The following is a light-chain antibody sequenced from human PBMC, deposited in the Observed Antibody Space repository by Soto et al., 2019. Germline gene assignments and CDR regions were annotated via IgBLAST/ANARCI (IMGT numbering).Light chain of an antibody. CDR3: QPHNRYSLKR. CDR2: EAS. CDR1: QSIGSW. V-gene: IGKV1-5*01. J-gene: IGKJ1*01. Sequence: HMTLSPATVSATVLYRVTIPCRASQSIGSWLAWYQQKPRKAPNLLIYEASNLESGVPSRFSGSGAWTEVIPSISSLHPDELGTRYCQPHNRYSLKRFGQGTKG.